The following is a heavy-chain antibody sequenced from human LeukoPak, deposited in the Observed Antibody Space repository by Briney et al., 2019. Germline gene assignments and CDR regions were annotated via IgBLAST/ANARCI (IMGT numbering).Heavy chain of an antibody. J-gene: IGHJ4*02. CDR3: AKAGVVVAARPYYFDY. CDR2: ISWNSGSI. V-gene: IGHV3-9*01. Sequence: PGRSLRLSCAASGFTFDDYAMHWVRPAPGKGLEWVSGISWNSGSIGYADSVKGRFTISRDNAKNSLYLQMNSLRAEDTALYYCAKAGVVVAARPYYFDYWGQGTLVTVSS. CDR1: GFTFDDYA. D-gene: IGHD2-15*01.